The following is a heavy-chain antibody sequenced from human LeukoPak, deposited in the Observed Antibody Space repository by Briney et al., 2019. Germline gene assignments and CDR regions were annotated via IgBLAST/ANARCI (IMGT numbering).Heavy chain of an antibody. V-gene: IGHV1-18*04. CDR3: ARARNYGDYVIPDY. D-gene: IGHD4-17*01. Sequence: ASVKVSCKASGYTFTGYYLHWVRQAPGQGLEWMGWISAYNGNTNYAQKLQGRVTMTTDTSTSTAYMELRSLRSDDTAVYYCARARNYGDYVIPDYWGQGTLVTVSS. CDR1: GYTFTGYY. J-gene: IGHJ4*02. CDR2: ISAYNGNT.